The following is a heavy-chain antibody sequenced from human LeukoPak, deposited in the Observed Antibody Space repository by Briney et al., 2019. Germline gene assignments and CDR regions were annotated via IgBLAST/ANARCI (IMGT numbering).Heavy chain of an antibody. J-gene: IGHJ4*02. D-gene: IGHD1-26*01. CDR2: IYPGDSDT. V-gene: IGHV5-51*01. Sequence: GESLKISCKGSGYSFTSYWIGWVRQMPGKGLEWMGIIYPGDSDTRYSPSFQGQVTISADKSISTAYLQWSSLKASDTAMYYCARQGDSGYLPQSFDYWGQGTLVTVSS. CDR1: GYSFTSYW. CDR3: ARQGDSGYLPQSFDY.